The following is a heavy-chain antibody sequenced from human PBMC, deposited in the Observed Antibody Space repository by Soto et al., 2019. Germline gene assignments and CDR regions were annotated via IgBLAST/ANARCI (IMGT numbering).Heavy chain of an antibody. CDR2: IYYSGST. V-gene: IGHV4-61*01. Sequence: SETLSLTCTVSGGSVSSGSYYWSWIRQPPGKGLEWIGYIYYSGSTNYNPSLKSRVTISVDTSKNQFSLKLSSVTAADTAVYYCARVSRFIAARPYGMDVWGQGTTVTVSS. CDR3: ARVSRFIAARPYGMDV. J-gene: IGHJ6*02. D-gene: IGHD6-6*01. CDR1: GGSVSSGSYY.